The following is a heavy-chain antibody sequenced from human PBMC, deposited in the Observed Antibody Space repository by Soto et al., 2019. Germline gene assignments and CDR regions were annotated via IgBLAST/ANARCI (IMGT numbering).Heavy chain of an antibody. CDR3: AREGGATGIAAAVGWFDP. J-gene: IGHJ5*02. V-gene: IGHV3-21*01. CDR2: ISSSSSYI. CDR1: GFTFSSYS. Sequence: GVLRLSCAASGFTFSSYSMNWVRQAPGKGLEWVSSISSSSSYIYYADSVKGRFTISRDNAKNSLYLQMNSLRAEDTAVYYCAREGGATGIAAAVGWFDPWGQGTLVTVSS. D-gene: IGHD6-13*01.